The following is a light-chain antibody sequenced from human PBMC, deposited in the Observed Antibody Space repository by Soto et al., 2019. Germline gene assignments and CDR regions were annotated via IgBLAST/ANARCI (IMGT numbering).Light chain of an antibody. CDR3: QQRSNGPMT. CDR1: QSVSIY. Sequence: EIPLTQSPATLSLSQEGRATVSCRASQSVSIYLAWYQQKPGQATRLLIYDASNRATGIPARFSGGGSGTDFTPNISSLEPEDFAVYYWQQRSNGPMTFAHGTKWIS. V-gene: IGKV3-11*01. CDR2: DAS. J-gene: IGKJ1*01.